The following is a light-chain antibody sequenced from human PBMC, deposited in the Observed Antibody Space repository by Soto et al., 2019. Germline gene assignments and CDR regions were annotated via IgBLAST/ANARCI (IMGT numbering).Light chain of an antibody. CDR1: QSISSY. V-gene: IGKV1-39*01. CDR2: AAS. Sequence: DLQMTQSPSSLSASVGDRVTITCRASQSISSYLNWYQQKPGKAPKLLIYAASSLQSGVPSMFIGSCSLKDLTLNISRLKTIDFDVYPCPQRYSTPRTFGGGTKVEIK. J-gene: IGKJ4*01. CDR3: PQRYSTPRT.